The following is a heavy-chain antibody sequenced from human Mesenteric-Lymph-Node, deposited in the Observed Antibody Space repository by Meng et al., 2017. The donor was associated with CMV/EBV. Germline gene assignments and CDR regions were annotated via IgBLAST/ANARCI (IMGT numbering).Heavy chain of an antibody. D-gene: IGHD2-8*01. CDR2: IYTGGST. V-gene: IGHV3-53*01. J-gene: IGHJ6*02. Sequence: GESLKISCAASGFSVSSNSMSWVRQAPGKGLEWVSIIYTGGSTHYADSVKGRFTISRDNAKNSLHLQMNSLRVEDTAVYYCAKGPYAMDYYYGMDVWGQGTTVTVSS. CDR1: GFSVSSNS. CDR3: AKGPYAMDYYYGMDV.